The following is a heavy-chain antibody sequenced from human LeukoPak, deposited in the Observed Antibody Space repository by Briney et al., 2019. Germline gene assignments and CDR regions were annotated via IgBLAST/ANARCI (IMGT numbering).Heavy chain of an antibody. CDR2: INPSGGST. CDR1: GYTFTSYY. D-gene: IGHD4-11*01. J-gene: IGHJ6*03. V-gene: IGHV1-46*01. CDR3: AGRTQYPDKYYYYYMDV. Sequence: ASVKVSCKVSGYTFTSYYMHWVRQAPGQGLEWMGIINPSGGSTSYAQKFQGRVTITADKSTSTAYMELSSLRSEDTAVYYCAGRTQYPDKYYYYYMDVWGKGTTVTVSS.